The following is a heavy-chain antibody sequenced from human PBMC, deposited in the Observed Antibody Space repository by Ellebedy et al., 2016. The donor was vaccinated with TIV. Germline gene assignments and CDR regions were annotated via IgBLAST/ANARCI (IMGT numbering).Heavy chain of an antibody. CDR3: ARRTSYGDYAVQVNPWFDP. Sequence: GGSLRLSCAASGFNFRSYWMTWVRQAPGKGLEWVAKIRQEGDEIYYVESVKGRFTISRDNAKTSLFLQMNSLRVEEPAVYYCARRTSYGDYAVQVNPWFDPWGQGTLVTVSS. CDR1: GFNFRSYW. J-gene: IGHJ5*02. D-gene: IGHD4-17*01. CDR2: IRQEGDEI. V-gene: IGHV3-7*01.